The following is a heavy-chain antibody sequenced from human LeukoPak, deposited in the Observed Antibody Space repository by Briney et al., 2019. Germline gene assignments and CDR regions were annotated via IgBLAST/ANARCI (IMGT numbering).Heavy chain of an antibody. CDR3: TRGSSGRRDN. CDR2: MNPNSGST. J-gene: IGHJ4*02. CDR1: GYTFTSCD. D-gene: IGHD6-19*01. V-gene: IGHV1-8*01. Sequence: ASAKVSCKASGYTFTSCDINWVRQATGQGLEWMGWMNPNSGSTGYGQSFQGRITMTRDISIGTAYMELSNLTSEDTAIYYCTRGSSGRRDNWGQGTLVTVSA.